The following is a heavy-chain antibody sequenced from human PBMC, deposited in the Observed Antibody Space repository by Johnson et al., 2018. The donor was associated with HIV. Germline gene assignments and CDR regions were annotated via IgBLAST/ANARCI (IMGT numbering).Heavy chain of an antibody. D-gene: IGHD6-13*01. V-gene: IGHV3-23*04. CDR3: AKSRSSPAPYDAFDI. CDR2: ITRSGETT. Sequence: VQLVESGGGLVQPGGSLRLSCAASGFTFSSYAMSWVRQAPGKGLEWVSTITRSGETTYYADSVKGRFTVSRDISKNTLYLQMNSLRAEDTAVYYCAKSRSSPAPYDAFDIWGQGTMVTVSS. J-gene: IGHJ3*02. CDR1: GFTFSSYA.